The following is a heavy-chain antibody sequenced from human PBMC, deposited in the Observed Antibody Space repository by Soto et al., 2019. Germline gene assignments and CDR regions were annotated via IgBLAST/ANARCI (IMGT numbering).Heavy chain of an antibody. J-gene: IGHJ3*02. CDR1: GLIFSSYS. D-gene: IGHD2-21*01. Sequence: QVQLEESGGGVVQPGRSLRLSCAASGLIFSSYSMHWVRQAPGKGLEWVAIISNDGSSKYYVDSVKGRFTISRDNSNNTLSLQMNSLRAEDTAVYYCARDQFLDAFDIWGQGTMVTVSS. V-gene: IGHV3-30-3*01. CDR3: ARDQFLDAFDI. CDR2: ISNDGSSK.